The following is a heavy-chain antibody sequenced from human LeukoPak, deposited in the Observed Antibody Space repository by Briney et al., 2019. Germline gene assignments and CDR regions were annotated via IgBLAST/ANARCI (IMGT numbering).Heavy chain of an antibody. CDR1: GFAFTTYG. V-gene: IGHV3-74*01. Sequence: TGGSLRLSCVASGFAFTTYGMMWVRQAPGKGLVWVSYINNDGRSTTYADSVKGRFTISRDNAKNTLYPQMNSLRDDDTAMYYCARNYNGMSYWGQGTLVIVSS. CDR3: ARNYNGMSY. J-gene: IGHJ4*02. CDR2: INNDGRST. D-gene: IGHD1-26*01.